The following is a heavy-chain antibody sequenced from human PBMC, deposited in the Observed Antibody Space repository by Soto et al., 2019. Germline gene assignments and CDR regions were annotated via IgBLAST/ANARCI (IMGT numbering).Heavy chain of an antibody. CDR3: TRKKVAALKAPFDY. J-gene: IGHJ4*02. CDR2: ISSSGTSI. D-gene: IGHD6-19*01. V-gene: IGHV3-48*03. CDR1: GFGFSDYE. Sequence: GGSLRLSCAASGFGFSDYEMTWVRQAPGKGLEWVSHISSSGTSIYYADSVKGRFTISRDNAKNFLFLQMNSLRVEDTSVYYCTRKKVAALKAPFDYWGQGVLVTVSS.